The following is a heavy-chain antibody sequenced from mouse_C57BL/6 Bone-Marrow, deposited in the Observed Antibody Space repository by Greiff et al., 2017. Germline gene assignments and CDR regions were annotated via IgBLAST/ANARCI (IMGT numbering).Heavy chain of an antibody. V-gene: IGHV1-69*01. CDR1: GYTFTSYW. CDR3: ARPPSGNYVWYFHV. CDR2: IDPSDSYT. Sequence: QVQLQQPGAELVLPGASVKLSCKASGYTFTSYWMHWVKQRPGQGLEWIGEIDPSDSYTNYNQKFKGKSTLTVDKSSSTAYMQLSRLTSEESAVYYCARPPSGNYVWYFHVRRTWTTVTVSS. D-gene: IGHD2-1*01. J-gene: IGHJ1*03.